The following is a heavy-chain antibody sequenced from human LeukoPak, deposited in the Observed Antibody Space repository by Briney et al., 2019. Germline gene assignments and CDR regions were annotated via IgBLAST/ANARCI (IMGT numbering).Heavy chain of an antibody. V-gene: IGHV1-69*04. Sequence: SVKVSCKASGGTFSSYAISWVRQAPGQGLEWMGRIIPILGITNYAQKFQGRVTITADKSTSTAYMELSSLRSEDTAVYYCARDDYYGMDVWGQGTTVTVSS. CDR1: GGTFSSYA. CDR3: ARDDYYGMDV. J-gene: IGHJ6*02. CDR2: IIPILGIT.